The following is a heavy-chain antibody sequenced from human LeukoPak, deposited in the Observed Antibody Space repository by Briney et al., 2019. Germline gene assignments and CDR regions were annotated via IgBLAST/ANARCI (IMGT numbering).Heavy chain of an antibody. J-gene: IGHJ4*02. CDR1: VYTFTTYV. CDR3: ARGDYGGNPDH. D-gene: IGHD4-23*01. V-gene: IGHV1-18*01. CDR2: ISGYNGNT. Sequence: ASVKVSRKPSVYTFTTYVITWVQPAPGRGLAWMGWISGYNGNTIYAQKLQGTVTMTTDTSTSTAYMGLRSLRSDDTAVYYCARGDYGGNPDHWRQGALVTVSS.